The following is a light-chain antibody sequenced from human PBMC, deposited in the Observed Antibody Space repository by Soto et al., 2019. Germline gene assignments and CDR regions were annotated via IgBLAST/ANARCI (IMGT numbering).Light chain of an antibody. CDR3: CSYTASDMGL. CDR2: AVS. CDR1: NSDVGGYNF. J-gene: IGLJ3*02. V-gene: IGLV2-11*01. Sequence: QSALTQPRSVSGSPGQSVTISCTGTNSDVGGYNFVSWYQQLPGKAPKLMISAVSQRPSGVPDRFSGSKSGNTASLTISGLQADDEADYFCCSYTASDMGLFGGGTKLTVL.